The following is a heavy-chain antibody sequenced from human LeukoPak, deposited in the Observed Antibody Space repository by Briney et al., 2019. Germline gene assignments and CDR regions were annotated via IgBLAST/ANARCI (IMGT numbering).Heavy chain of an antibody. CDR3: ARHNGYYDILTPFDY. CDR2: IYHSGST. CDR1: GYSISSGYY. J-gene: IGHJ4*02. V-gene: IGHV4-38-2*01. Sequence: PSETLSVTCAVSGYSISSGYYWGWIRQPPGKGLEWIGSIYHSGSTYYSPSLKSRVTISVDTSKDQFSLKLSSVTAADTAVYYCARHNGYYDILTPFDYWGQGTLVTVSS. D-gene: IGHD3-9*01.